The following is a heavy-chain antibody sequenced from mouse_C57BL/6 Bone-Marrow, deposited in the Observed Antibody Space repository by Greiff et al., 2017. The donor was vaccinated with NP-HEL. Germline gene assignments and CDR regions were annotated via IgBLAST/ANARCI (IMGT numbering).Heavy chain of an antibody. V-gene: IGHV1-55*01. CDR1: GYTFTSYW. Sequence: QVQLQQPGAELVKPGASVKMSCKASGYTFTSYWITWVKQRPGQGLEWIGDIYPGSGSTNYNEKFKSKATLTVDTSSSTAYMQLSSLTSEDSAVYYCARNYYGSSYFFDYWGQGTTLTVSS. D-gene: IGHD1-1*01. CDR3: ARNYYGSSYFFDY. J-gene: IGHJ2*01. CDR2: IYPGSGST.